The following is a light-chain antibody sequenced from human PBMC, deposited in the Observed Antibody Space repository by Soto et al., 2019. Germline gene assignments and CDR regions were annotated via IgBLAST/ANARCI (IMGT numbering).Light chain of an antibody. V-gene: IGKV1-27*01. CDR3: QKYNTVPAT. J-gene: IGKJ5*01. CDR2: SAS. Sequence: DIQMTQSPPSLSASVGDRVTITCRASQGIGNSLAWYQQKPGTVPKLLIYSASTLQSGVPSRFSGSGSGTDSTLTISSLQPEDVAAYYCQKYNTVPATFGQGTRLEMK. CDR1: QGIGNS.